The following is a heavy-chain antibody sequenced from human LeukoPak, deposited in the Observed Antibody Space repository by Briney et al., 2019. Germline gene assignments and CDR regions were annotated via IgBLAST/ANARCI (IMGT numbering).Heavy chain of an antibody. CDR1: GGSISSYY. D-gene: IGHD3-10*01. V-gene: IGHV4-59*01. CDR2: IYYSGST. Sequence: KPSETLSLTCTVSGGSISSYYWSWIRQPPGKGLEWIGYIYYSGSTNYNPPLKSRVTISVDTSKNQFSLKLSSVTAADTAVYYCARVSGSIRFGPKGWFDPWGQGTLVTVSS. J-gene: IGHJ5*02. CDR3: ARVSGSIRFGPKGWFDP.